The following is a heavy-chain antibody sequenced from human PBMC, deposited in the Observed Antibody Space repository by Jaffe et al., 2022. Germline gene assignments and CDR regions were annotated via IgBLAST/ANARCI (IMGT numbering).Heavy chain of an antibody. CDR1: GYTFTSYA. CDR2: INAGNGNT. V-gene: IGHV1-3*01. Sequence: QVQLVQSGAEVKKPGASVKVSCKASGYTFTSYAMHWVRQAPGQRLEWMGWINAGNGNTKYSQKFQGRVTITRDTSASTAYMELSSLRSEDTAVYYCARSPRSYHPYYDFWSGYYRTYFDYWGQGTLVTVSS. CDR3: ARSPRSYHPYYDFWSGYYRTYFDY. D-gene: IGHD3-3*01. J-gene: IGHJ4*02.